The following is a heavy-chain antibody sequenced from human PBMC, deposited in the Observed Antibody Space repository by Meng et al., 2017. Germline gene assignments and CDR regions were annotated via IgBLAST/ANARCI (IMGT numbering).Heavy chain of an antibody. CDR1: GFTFSNAW. CDR2: IKSKTDGGTT. D-gene: IGHD1-1*01. CDR3: TTDSRHNWSDSPNWFDP. Sequence: GGSLRLSCAASGFTFSNAWMSWVRQAPGKGLEWVDRIKSKTDGGTTDYAAPVTGRFTISRDDSKNTLYLQMNSLKTEDTAVYYCTTDSRHNWSDSPNWFDPWGQGTLVTVSS. V-gene: IGHV3-15*01. J-gene: IGHJ5*02.